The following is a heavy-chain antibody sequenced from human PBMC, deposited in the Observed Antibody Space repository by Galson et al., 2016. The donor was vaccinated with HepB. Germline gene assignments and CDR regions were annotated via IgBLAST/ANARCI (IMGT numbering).Heavy chain of an antibody. CDR2: ISGSVGST. CDR3: APLLWFGELLYPFDY. V-gene: IGHV3-23*01. CDR1: GFSFSSYA. Sequence: SLRLSCAASGFSFSSYAMSWVRQAPGKGLEWVSSISGSVGSTYYADSVKGRFTISRDNSKNTLYLQMSSLRAEDTAVYYCAPLLWFGELLYPFDYWGQGTLVTVSS. D-gene: IGHD3-10*01. J-gene: IGHJ4*02.